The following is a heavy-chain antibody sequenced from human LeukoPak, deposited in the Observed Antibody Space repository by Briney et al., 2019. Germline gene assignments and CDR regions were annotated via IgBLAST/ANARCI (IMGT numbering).Heavy chain of an antibody. Sequence: PGGSLRLSCAASGFTVSSNYMSWVRQAPGKGLEWVSVIYSGGSTYYADSVKGRFTIPRDNAKNTVSLQMTSLRAEDTGVYYCARAPSEIGGYYPEYFRHWGQGTLVIVSS. V-gene: IGHV3-53*01. D-gene: IGHD3-22*01. CDR1: GFTVSSNY. CDR2: IYSGGST. J-gene: IGHJ1*01. CDR3: ARAPSEIGGYYPEYFRH.